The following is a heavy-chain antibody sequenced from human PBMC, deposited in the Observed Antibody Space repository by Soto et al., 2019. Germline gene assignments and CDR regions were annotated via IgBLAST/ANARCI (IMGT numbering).Heavy chain of an antibody. CDR1: GFTFSSYA. CDR2: ISGSGGST. J-gene: IGHJ5*02. CDR3: AKDTGYSSGWT. V-gene: IGHV3-23*01. Sequence: GGSLRLSCAASGFTFSSYAMSWVRQAPGKGLEWVSAISGSGGSTYYADSVKGRFTIPRDNSKNTLYLQMNSLRAEDTAVYYCAKDTGYSSGWTWGQGTLVTVSS. D-gene: IGHD6-19*01.